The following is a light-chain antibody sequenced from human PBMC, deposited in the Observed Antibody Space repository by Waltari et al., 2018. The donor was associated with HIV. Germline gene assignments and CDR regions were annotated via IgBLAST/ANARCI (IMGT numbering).Light chain of an antibody. J-gene: IGLJ3*02. V-gene: IGLV2-8*01. Sequence: QSALTQPPSASGSPGQSVTISCTGTSSDVGGSKYVSWYQQHPGKAPKLMIYEVNKRRSGVAERCAGSKSANTAWLTVSGLQADDEADYYCNSYAGSNNWVFGGGTKLTVL. CDR1: SSDVGGSKY. CDR3: NSYAGSNNWV. CDR2: EVN.